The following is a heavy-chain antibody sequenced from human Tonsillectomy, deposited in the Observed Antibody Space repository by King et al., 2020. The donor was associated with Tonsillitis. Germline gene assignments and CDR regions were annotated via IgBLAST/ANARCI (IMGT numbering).Heavy chain of an antibody. CDR2: SS. J-gene: IGHJ3*02. CDR3: ARDWGGYSAFDI. CDR1: GASVSSGYH. D-gene: IGHD3-3*01. Sequence: QLQESGPGLVKPSQTLSLTCTVSGASVSSGYHWSWLRQHPGKGLEWIGYSSYYNPSLESRVTISVDTSKNQISLNLSSVTAADTAVYYCARDWGGYSAFDIWGQGTVVTVSS. V-gene: IGHV4-31*03.